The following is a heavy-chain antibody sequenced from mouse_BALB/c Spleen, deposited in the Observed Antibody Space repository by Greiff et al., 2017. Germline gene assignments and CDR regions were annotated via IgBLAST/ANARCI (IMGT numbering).Heavy chain of an antibody. Sequence: EVQLQQSGPGLVKPSQSLSLTCAVTGYSITSDYAWNWIRQFPGNKLEWMDYISYSGSTSYNPSLKSRIPITRDTSKNQFFLQFNSVTTEDTATYYCAGGGYGSSYDWYFDVWGAGTTVTVSS. CDR2: ISYSGST. CDR3: AGGGYGSSYDWYFDV. CDR1: GYSITSDYA. V-gene: IGHV3-2*02. D-gene: IGHD1-1*01. J-gene: IGHJ1*01.